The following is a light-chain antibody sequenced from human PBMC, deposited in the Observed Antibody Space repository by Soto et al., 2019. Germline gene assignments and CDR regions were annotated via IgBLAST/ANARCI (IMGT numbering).Light chain of an antibody. CDR1: QNIDYY. Sequence: EIVLTQSPATLSLSPGESATLSCRASQNIDYYLHWYQQKPGQTPRLVISDTFYRATGAPVRFRGVGAATAFTLTISDLEPADFSFYYCQQRKSWHITFGTGTRVEI. V-gene: IGKV3D-11*02. CDR3: QQRKSWHIT. J-gene: IGKJ4*01. CDR2: DTF.